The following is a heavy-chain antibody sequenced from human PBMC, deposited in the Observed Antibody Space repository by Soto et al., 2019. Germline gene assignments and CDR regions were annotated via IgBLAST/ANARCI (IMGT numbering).Heavy chain of an antibody. J-gene: IGHJ5*02. CDR3: ARWPGDGKGWFDP. D-gene: IGHD3-16*01. V-gene: IGHV4-4*02. CDR1: GGSISRSNW. CDR2: IYHSGST. Sequence: SETLSLTCSVSGGSISRSNWCIWVRQPPGKGLEWIGEIYHSGSTNYNPSLKSRVTISVDKSKNQFSLKLSSVTAADTAVYYCARWPGDGKGWFDPWGQGTPVTVSS.